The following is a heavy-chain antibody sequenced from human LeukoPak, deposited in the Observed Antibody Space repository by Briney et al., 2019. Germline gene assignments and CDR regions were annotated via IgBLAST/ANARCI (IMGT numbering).Heavy chain of an antibody. D-gene: IGHD3-22*01. Sequence: MTSETLSLTCTVSGGSISSYYWSWIRQPPGKGLEWIGYIYYSGSTNYNPSLKSRVTISVDTSKNQFSLKLSSVTAADTAVYYCARHYYDSSGYYYLYYYYYMDVWGKGTTVTISS. CDR1: GGSISSYY. CDR2: IYYSGST. V-gene: IGHV4-59*08. J-gene: IGHJ6*03. CDR3: ARHYYDSSGYYYLYYYYYMDV.